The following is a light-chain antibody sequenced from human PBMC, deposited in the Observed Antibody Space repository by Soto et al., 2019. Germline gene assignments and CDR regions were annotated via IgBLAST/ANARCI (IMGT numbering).Light chain of an antibody. CDR3: QHYNSDPWT. Sequence: DIEMTQSPSTLSASVGDRVTITCRASQTIRRWLAWYQQRPGKAPKVLISDASTLESGVPARVSGSGSETQFSLTISSLQPEDSATYYCQHYNSDPWTFGQGTKVEIK. V-gene: IGKV1-5*01. CDR1: QTIRRW. CDR2: DAS. J-gene: IGKJ1*01.